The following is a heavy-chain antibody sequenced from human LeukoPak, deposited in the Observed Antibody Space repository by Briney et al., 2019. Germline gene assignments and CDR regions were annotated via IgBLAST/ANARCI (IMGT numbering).Heavy chain of an antibody. D-gene: IGHD3-16*02. Sequence: GGSLRLSCAASGFTFSSYAMSWVRQAPGKGLVWVSSTSTDGSTTVYGDSVKGRFTISRDNGKNTLDLQLNSLRVEDTAVYFCTRTGYRHGMDVWGQGTTVTVSS. CDR2: TSTDGSTT. CDR3: TRTGYRHGMDV. J-gene: IGHJ6*02. V-gene: IGHV3-74*01. CDR1: GFTFSSYA.